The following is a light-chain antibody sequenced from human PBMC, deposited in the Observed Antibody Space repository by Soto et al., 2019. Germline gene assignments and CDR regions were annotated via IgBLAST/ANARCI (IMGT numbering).Light chain of an antibody. V-gene: IGKV3-20*01. J-gene: IGKJ3*01. CDR3: QQYGSTPLFT. Sequence: EIVLTQSPGTLSLSPGERATLSCRASQSVSSSYLAWDQQKPGQAPRLLIHGASSRATGIPDRFSGSGSRTDFTLTISRLEPEDFAGYYCQQYGSTPLFTFGPGTKVDTK. CDR2: GAS. CDR1: QSVSSSY.